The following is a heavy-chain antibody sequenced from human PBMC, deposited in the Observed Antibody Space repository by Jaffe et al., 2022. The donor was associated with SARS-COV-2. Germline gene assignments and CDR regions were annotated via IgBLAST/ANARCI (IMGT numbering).Heavy chain of an antibody. CDR3: AKAYDFWSGYQHYYYYYGMDV. CDR1: GFTFDDYA. V-gene: IGHV3-9*01. J-gene: IGHJ6*02. D-gene: IGHD3-3*01. Sequence: EVQLVESGGGLVQPGRSLRLSCAASGFTFDDYAMHWVRQAPGKGLEWVSGISWNSGSIGYADSVKGRFTISRDNAKNSLYLQMNSLRAEDTALYYCAKAYDFWSGYQHYYYYYGMDVWGQGTTVTVSS. CDR2: ISWNSGSI.